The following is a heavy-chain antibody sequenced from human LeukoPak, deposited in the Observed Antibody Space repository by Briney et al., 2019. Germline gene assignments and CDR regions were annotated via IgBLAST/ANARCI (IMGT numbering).Heavy chain of an antibody. D-gene: IGHD6-19*01. CDR3: AKEGEQWLELFDY. J-gene: IGHJ4*02. CDR2: IYSDNT. CDR1: GFTVSSNS. V-gene: IGHV3-53*01. Sequence: PGGSLRLSCTVSGFTVSSNSMSWVRQAPGKGLEWASFIYSDNTHYSDSVKGRFTISRDNSKNTLYLQMNSLRAEDTAVYYCAKEGEQWLELFDYWGQGTLVTVSS.